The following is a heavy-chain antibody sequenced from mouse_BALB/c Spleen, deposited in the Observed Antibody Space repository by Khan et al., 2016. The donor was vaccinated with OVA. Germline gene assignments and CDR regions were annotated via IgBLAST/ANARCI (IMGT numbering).Heavy chain of an antibody. CDR2: ISYSGVT. Sequence: EVQLQESGPGLVKPSQSLSLTCTVTGYSITSGYAWNWIRQFPGNKLEWMGYISYSGVTSYTPSLTSRISITRDSSKNQFFLQLNSVTTEDTASYYCARGNSYGYYLDYWGQGTTLKVSS. V-gene: IGHV3-2*02. CDR3: ARGNSYGYYLDY. D-gene: IGHD1-1*01. CDR1: GYSITSGYA. J-gene: IGHJ2*01.